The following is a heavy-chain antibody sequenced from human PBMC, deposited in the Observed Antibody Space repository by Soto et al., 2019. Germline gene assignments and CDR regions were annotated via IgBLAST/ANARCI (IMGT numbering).Heavy chain of an antibody. V-gene: IGHV3-23*01. D-gene: IGHD3-22*01. CDR3: AKALYYYDSSGYYPNWFDP. Sequence: GGSLRLSCAASGFTFSDYAMSWVRQAPGKGLEWVSAISGSGGSTYYADSVKGRFTISRDNSKNTLYLQMNSLRAEDTAVYYCAKALYYYDSSGYYPNWFDPWGQGTLVTVSS. J-gene: IGHJ5*02. CDR2: ISGSGGST. CDR1: GFTFSDYA.